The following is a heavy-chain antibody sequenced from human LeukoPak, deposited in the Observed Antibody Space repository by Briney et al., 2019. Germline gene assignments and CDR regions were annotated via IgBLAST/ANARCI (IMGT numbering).Heavy chain of an antibody. Sequence: SETLSLTCTVSGGSISTSSHYWGWIRQPPGKGLEWIGGIYDSGSTYSNPSLKSRLTTSVDTSKTQFSLKLSSVTAAATAVYYCARLLMTGTSRGFFDYWGQGHPVTVSS. CDR2: IYDSGST. CDR3: ARLLMTGTSRGFFDY. CDR1: GGSISTSSHY. V-gene: IGHV4-39*01. J-gene: IGHJ4*02. D-gene: IGHD1-7*01.